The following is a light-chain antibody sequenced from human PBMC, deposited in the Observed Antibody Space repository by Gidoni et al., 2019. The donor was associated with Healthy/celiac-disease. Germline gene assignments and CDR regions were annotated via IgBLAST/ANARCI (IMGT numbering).Light chain of an antibody. Sequence: DIVLTQSPGTLSLSPGERATLSCRASQSVSSSYLAWYQQKPGQAPRLPIYGASSRATGIPDRFSGSGSGTDFTLTISRLEPEDFAVYYCQQYGSSPPNTFXHXTKLEIK. V-gene: IGKV3-20*01. CDR3: QQYGSSPPNT. J-gene: IGKJ2*01. CDR1: QSVSSSY. CDR2: GAS.